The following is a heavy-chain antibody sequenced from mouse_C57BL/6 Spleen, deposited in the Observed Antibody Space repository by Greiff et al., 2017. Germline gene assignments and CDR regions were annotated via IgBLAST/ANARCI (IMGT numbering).Heavy chain of an antibody. CDR3: ARSYYGSSYAWFAY. J-gene: IGHJ3*01. V-gene: IGHV1-69*01. CDR2: IDPSDSYT. D-gene: IGHD1-1*01. Sequence: QVQLQQPGAELVMPGASVKLSCKASGYTFTSHWMHWVKQRPGQGLEWIGEIDPSDSYTNYNQKFKGKSTLTVDKSSSTAYMQLSSLTSEDSAVYYCARSYYGSSYAWFAYWGQGTLVTVSA. CDR1: GYTFTSHW.